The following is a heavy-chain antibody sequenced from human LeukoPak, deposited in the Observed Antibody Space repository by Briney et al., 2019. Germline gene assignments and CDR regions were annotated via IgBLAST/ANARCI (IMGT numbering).Heavy chain of an antibody. V-gene: IGHV3-53*01. J-gene: IGHJ4*02. CDR3: AKDAHYYGSGSYGY. CDR2: IYSGGST. Sequence: GGSLRLSCAASGFTVSSNYMSWVRQAPGKGLEWVSVIYSGGSTYYADSVKGRFTISRDNSKNTLYLQMNSLRAEDTAVYYCAKDAHYYGSGSYGYWGQGTLVTVSS. D-gene: IGHD3-10*01. CDR1: GFTVSSNY.